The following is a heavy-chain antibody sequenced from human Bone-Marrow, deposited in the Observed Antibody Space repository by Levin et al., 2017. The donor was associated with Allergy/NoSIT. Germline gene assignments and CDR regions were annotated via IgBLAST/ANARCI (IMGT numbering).Heavy chain of an antibody. D-gene: IGHD3-3*01. Sequence: SETLSLTCTVSGGSISSYYWSWIRQPPGKGLEWIGYIYYSGSTNYNPSLKSRVTISVDTSKNQFSLKLSSVTAADTAVYYCARGFYDFWTSARFNGMDVWGQGTTVTVSS. J-gene: IGHJ6*02. V-gene: IGHV4-59*01. CDR2: IYYSGST. CDR1: GGSISSYY. CDR3: ARGFYDFWTSARFNGMDV.